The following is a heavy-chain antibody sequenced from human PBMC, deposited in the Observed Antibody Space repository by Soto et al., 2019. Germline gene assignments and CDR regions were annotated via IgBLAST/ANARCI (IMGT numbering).Heavy chain of an antibody. Sequence: GGSLRLSCAASGFTFSSYAMHWVRQAPGKGLEWVAVISYDGSNKYYADSVKGRFTISRDNSKNTLYLQMNSLRAEDTAVYYCARDANYNWNHYFDYWGQGALVTVSS. D-gene: IGHD1-20*01. CDR3: ARDANYNWNHYFDY. J-gene: IGHJ4*02. V-gene: IGHV3-30-3*01. CDR2: ISYDGSNK. CDR1: GFTFSSYA.